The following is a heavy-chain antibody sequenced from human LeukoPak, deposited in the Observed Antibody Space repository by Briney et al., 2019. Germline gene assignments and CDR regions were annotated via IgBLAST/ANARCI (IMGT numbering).Heavy chain of an antibody. V-gene: IGHV4-61*02. CDR3: ARHYYGSGDLDY. Sequence: SETLSLTCTVSGGSISSGSYYWSWIRQPAGKGLEWIGRIYTSGSTNYNPSLKSRVTISVDTSKNQFSLKLSSVTAADTAVYYCARHYYGSGDLDYWGQGTLVTVSS. CDR2: IYTSGST. J-gene: IGHJ4*02. CDR1: GGSISSGSYY. D-gene: IGHD3-10*01.